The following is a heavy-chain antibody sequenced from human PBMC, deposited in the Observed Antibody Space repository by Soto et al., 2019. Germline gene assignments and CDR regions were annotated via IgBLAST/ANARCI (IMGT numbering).Heavy chain of an antibody. V-gene: IGHV1-69*01. D-gene: IGHD6-19*01. J-gene: IGHJ6*02. CDR1: GCTFSSYA. Sequence: QVQLVQSGAEVKKPGSSVKVSCKASGCTFSSYAISWVRQAPGQGLEWMGGIIPIFGTANYAQKFQGRVTITADESTSTAYMELSSLRSEDTAVYYCAREEIEVAGNKDYYSYYGMDVWGHDTTVTDSS. CDR2: IIPIFGTA. CDR3: AREEIEVAGNKDYYSYYGMDV.